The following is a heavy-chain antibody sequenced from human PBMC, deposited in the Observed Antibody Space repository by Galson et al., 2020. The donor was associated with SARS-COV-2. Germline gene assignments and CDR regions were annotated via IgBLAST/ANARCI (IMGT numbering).Heavy chain of an antibody. V-gene: IGHV4-39*07. J-gene: IGHJ4*02. CDR2: IYSSGST. Sequence: SETLSLTCTVSGGSISSSSYYWGWIRQPPGKGLEWIGSIYSSGSTYYNPSLKSRVTISVDTSKNQFSLKLSSVTAADTAVYYCARGRRESWIQLWVRGAFDYWGQGTLVTVSS. D-gene: IGHD5-18*01. CDR1: GGSISSSSYY. CDR3: ARGRRESWIQLWVRGAFDY.